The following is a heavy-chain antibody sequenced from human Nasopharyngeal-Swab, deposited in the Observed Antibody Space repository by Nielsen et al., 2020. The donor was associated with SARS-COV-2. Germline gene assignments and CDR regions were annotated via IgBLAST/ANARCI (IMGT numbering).Heavy chain of an antibody. V-gene: IGHV1-46*01. J-gene: IGHJ5*02. CDR3: ARDLEGIHPGP. Sequence: ASVKVSCKSSGYTFTSYYLHWVRQAPGQGLEWMGIINPSGGSTSYAQNFQGRVTMTRDTSTSTVYMELSSLRSEDTAVYYCARDLEGIHPGPWGQGTLVTVSS. D-gene: IGHD1-14*01. CDR2: INPSGGST. CDR1: GYTFTSYY.